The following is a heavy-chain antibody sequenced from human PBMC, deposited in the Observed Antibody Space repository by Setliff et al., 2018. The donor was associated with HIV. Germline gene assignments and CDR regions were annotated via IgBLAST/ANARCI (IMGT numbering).Heavy chain of an antibody. CDR2: INSDGSST. Sequence: GGSLRLSCAASGFTFSSYSMNWVRQAPGKGLEWVSRINSDGSSTSYADSVKGRFTISRDNAKNTLYLQMNSLRAEDTAVYYCARGGVYAIDYYYGMDVWGQGTTVTVSS. V-gene: IGHV3-74*01. CDR1: GFTFSSYS. CDR3: ARGGVYAIDYYYGMDV. J-gene: IGHJ6*02. D-gene: IGHD2-8*01.